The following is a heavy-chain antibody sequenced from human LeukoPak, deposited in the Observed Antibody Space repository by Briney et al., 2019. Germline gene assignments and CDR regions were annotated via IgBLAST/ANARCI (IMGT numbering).Heavy chain of an antibody. Sequence: SGPTLVNPTQTLTLTCTFSVFSLSTSGMCVSWIRQPPGKALEWLARIDWDDDKYYSTSLKTRLTISKDTSKNQVVLTMTNMDPVDTATYYCARTLSKNYYDSSGSSTRYYFDYWGQGTLVPVSS. D-gene: IGHD3-22*01. V-gene: IGHV2-70*11. CDR2: IDWDDDK. CDR1: VFSLSTSGMC. J-gene: IGHJ4*02. CDR3: ARTLSKNYYDSSGSSTRYYFDY.